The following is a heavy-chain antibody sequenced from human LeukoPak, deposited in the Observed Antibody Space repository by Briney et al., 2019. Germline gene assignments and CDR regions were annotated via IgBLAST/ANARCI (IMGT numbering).Heavy chain of an antibody. V-gene: IGHV3-7*01. J-gene: IGHJ4*02. CDR1: GFTFSSYW. D-gene: IGHD3-22*01. Sequence: GGSLRLSCAASGFTFSSYWMSWVCQAPGKGLEWVANIKQDGSEKYYVDSVKGRFTISRDNAKNSLYLQMNSLRAEDTAVYYCARDTYYYDSSGWYYWGQGTLVTVSS. CDR3: ARDTYYYDSSGWYY. CDR2: IKQDGSEK.